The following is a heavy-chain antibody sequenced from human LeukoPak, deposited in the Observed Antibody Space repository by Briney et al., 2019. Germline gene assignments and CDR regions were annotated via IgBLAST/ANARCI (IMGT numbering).Heavy chain of an antibody. V-gene: IGHV3-7*01. CDR2: IDQDGSEK. CDR3: ARAGQVGTADY. J-gene: IGHJ4*02. D-gene: IGHD1-26*01. Sequence: GGSLRLSCAASGFTFTTYWMSWVRQAPGKGLEWVANIDQDGSEKYYVDSVKGRFTISRDNAKNSLYLQMNSLRAEDTAVYYCARAGQVGTADYWGQGTLVTVPS. CDR1: GFTFTTYW.